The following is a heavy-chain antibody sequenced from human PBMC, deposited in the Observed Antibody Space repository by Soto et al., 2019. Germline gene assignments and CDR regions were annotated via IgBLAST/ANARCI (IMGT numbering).Heavy chain of an antibody. V-gene: IGHV1-2*02. CDR1: GYTLSVVY. J-gene: IGHJ4*02. CDR3: ASAAVTGTAGLDF. CDR2: INPNSGGT. Sequence: ASVKVSCKASGYTLSVVYIHWVGPAPGQGLEWMGWINPNSGGTKSAEKFQGRVTMTRDTSISTAYMELSRLTSDDTAVYYCASAAVTGTAGLDFCGQGTQVTVSA. D-gene: IGHD6-19*01.